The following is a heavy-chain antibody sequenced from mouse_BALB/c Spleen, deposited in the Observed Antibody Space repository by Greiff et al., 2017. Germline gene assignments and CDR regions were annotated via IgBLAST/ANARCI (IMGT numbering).Heavy chain of an antibody. CDR1: GYAFSSYW. Sequence: QVQLQQSGAELVRPGSSVKISCKASGYAFSSYWMNWVKQRPGQGLEWIGQIYPGDGDTNYNGKFKGKATLTADKSSSTAYMQLSSLTSEDSAVYFCARLTGRRFAYWGQGTLVTVSA. V-gene: IGHV1-80*01. J-gene: IGHJ3*01. CDR2: IYPGDGDT. D-gene: IGHD4-1*01. CDR3: ARLTGRRFAY.